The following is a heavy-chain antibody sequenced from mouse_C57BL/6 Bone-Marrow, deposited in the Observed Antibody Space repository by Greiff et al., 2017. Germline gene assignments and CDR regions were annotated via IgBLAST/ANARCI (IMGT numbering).Heavy chain of an antibody. Sequence: VQLQQSGPVLVKPGASVKMSCKASGYTFTDYYMNWVKQSHGKSLEWIGVINPYNGGTSYNQKFKGKATLTVDKSSSTAYMELNSLTSEDSAVYYRARGWATYWYFDVWGTGTTVTVSS. CDR3: ARGWATYWYFDV. V-gene: IGHV1-19*01. CDR1: GYTFTDYY. CDR2: INPYNGGT. D-gene: IGHD3-1*01. J-gene: IGHJ1*03.